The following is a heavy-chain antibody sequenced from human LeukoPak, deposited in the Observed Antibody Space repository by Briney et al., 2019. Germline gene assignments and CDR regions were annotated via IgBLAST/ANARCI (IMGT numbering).Heavy chain of an antibody. CDR2: ISADNGNT. Sequence: ASVKVSCKASGYTFTSYGISWVRQAPGQGLEWMGWISADNGNTNYAQKLQGRVTMTTDTSTSTAYMELRSLRSDDTAVYYCARDTKTPGPYYYYGMDVWGQGTTVTVSS. V-gene: IGHV1-18*01. D-gene: IGHD3-3*01. CDR3: ARDTKTPGPYYYYGMDV. CDR1: GYTFTSYG. J-gene: IGHJ6*02.